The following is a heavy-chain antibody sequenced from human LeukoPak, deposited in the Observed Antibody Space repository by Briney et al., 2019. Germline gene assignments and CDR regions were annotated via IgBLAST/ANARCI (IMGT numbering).Heavy chain of an antibody. CDR3: ARESYDSSGYYYGGGFDY. V-gene: IGHV3-74*01. J-gene: IGHJ4*02. CDR2: IYSDAT. CDR1: GFTFSSYW. D-gene: IGHD3-22*01. Sequence: SGGSLRLSCAASGFTFSSYWIHWVRQAPGKGLVWVSRIYSDATYYADSVKGRFTISRDNAQDTLYLQMNSLRAEDTAVYYCARESYDSSGYYYGGGFDYWGQGTLVTVSS.